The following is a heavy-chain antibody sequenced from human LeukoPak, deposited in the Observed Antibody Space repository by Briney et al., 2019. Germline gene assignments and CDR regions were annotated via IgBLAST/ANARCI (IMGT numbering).Heavy chain of an antibody. J-gene: IGHJ6*03. CDR1: GSTFSSYS. CDR2: ISSSSSYI. D-gene: IGHD3-3*01. CDR3: ARPRSSTRYYDFWSGYYHYYYYYMDV. V-gene: IGHV3-21*01. Sequence: GGSLRLSCAASGSTFSSYSMNWVRQAPGKGLEWVSSISSSSSYIYCADSVKGRFTISRDNAKNSLYLQMNSLRAEDTAVYYCARPRSSTRYYDFWSGYYHYYYYYMDVWGKGTTVTVSS.